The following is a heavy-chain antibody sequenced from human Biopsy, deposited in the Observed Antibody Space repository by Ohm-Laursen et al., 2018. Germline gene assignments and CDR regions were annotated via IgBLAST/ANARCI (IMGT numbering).Heavy chain of an antibody. V-gene: IGHV3-30*18. Sequence: RSLRLSCAASGFTFRTYGMHWVRLAPGKGLEWVAVISYDQITKHYADSVRGRFTISRDNSKNTLYLQVNSLRAEDTAVYYCAKDLSVYYYYGIDVWGRGTTVTVSS. CDR3: AKDLSVYYYYGIDV. CDR1: GFTFRTYG. CDR2: ISYDQITK. J-gene: IGHJ6*02. D-gene: IGHD5/OR15-5a*01.